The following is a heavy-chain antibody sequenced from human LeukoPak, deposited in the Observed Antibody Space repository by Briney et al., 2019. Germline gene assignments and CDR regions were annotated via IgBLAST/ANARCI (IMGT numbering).Heavy chain of an antibody. CDR2: INPNSGGT. D-gene: IGHD2-2*02. Sequence: GASVKVSFKASVYTFNGHFMHWVRQAPGQGLEWMGWINPNSGGTNYAQKFQGRVTMTRDTSISPAYMELSRLKSDDTAVYYCVVGYTTGSLDYWGQGTLVTVSS. J-gene: IGHJ4*02. CDR1: VYTFNGHF. CDR3: VVGYTTGSLDY. V-gene: IGHV1-2*02.